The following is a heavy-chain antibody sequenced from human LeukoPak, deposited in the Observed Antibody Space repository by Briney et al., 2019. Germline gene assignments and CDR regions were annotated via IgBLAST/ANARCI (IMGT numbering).Heavy chain of an antibody. Sequence: SETLSLTCAVYGGSFSGYYRSWIRQPPGKGLEWIGEINHSGSTNYNPSLKSRVTISVGTSKNQFSLKLSSVTAADTAVYYCARVPTTVDTAMVPNDAFDIWGQGTMVTVSS. J-gene: IGHJ3*02. V-gene: IGHV4-34*01. D-gene: IGHD5-18*01. CDR2: INHSGST. CDR1: GGSFSGYY. CDR3: ARVPTTVDTAMVPNDAFDI.